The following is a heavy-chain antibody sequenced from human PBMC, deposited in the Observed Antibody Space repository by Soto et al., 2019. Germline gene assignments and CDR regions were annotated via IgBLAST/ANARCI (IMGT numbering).Heavy chain of an antibody. J-gene: IGHJ3*02. CDR3: ARVKVLDRRTMVWGTEWYAFDI. D-gene: IGHD3-10*01. CDR1: GGSFSGYY. CDR2: INHSGST. Sequence: PSETLSLTCAVYGGSFSGYYWSWIRQPPGKGLEWIGEINHSGSTNYNPSLKSRVTISVDTSKNQFSLKLSSVTAADTAVYYCARVKVLDRRTMVWGTEWYAFDIRAQRTMVPVSS. V-gene: IGHV4-34*01.